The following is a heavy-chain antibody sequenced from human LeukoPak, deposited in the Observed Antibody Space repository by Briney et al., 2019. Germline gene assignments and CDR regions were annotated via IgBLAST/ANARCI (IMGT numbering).Heavy chain of an antibody. CDR2: INPNLGTT. CDR1: GYTFIGYY. CDR3: ARAYSSSSSDY. Sequence: ASVKVSCKASGYTFIGYYMHWVRQAPGQGLEWMAWINPNLGTTNYAQKFQGRVTMTRDTSISTAYMELSRLRSDDTAVYYCARAYSSSSSDYWGQGTLVTVSS. J-gene: IGHJ4*02. V-gene: IGHV1-2*02. D-gene: IGHD6-6*01.